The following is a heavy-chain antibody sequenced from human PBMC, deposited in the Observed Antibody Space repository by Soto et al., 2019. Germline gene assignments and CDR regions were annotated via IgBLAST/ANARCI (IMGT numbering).Heavy chain of an antibody. J-gene: IGHJ4*01. Sequence: QVQLVQSGAEVKKPGASVKVSCKASGYIFTDYYIHWVRQAPGQGLEWMGWINPNSDDTRYAQKFRGRVTVTMDTSISTAYMDLSRLTSDDTAVYYCARDSAAGAGIGWAYWGQGTLVTVSS. CDR3: ARDSAAGAGIGWAY. CDR2: INPNSDDT. CDR1: GYIFTDYY. V-gene: IGHV1-2*02. D-gene: IGHD6-13*01.